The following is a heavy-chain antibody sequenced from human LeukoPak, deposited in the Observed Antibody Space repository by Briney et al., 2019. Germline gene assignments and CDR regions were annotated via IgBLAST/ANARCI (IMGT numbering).Heavy chain of an antibody. Sequence: SETLSLTCAVYGGSFSGYYWSWIRQPPGKGLEWIGETNHSGSTNYNPSLKSRVTISVDTSKNQFSLKLSSVTAADTAVYYCARGGYNSGWLSGYFDYWGQGTLVTVSS. V-gene: IGHV4-34*01. D-gene: IGHD6-19*01. CDR1: GGSFSGYY. CDR3: ARGGYNSGWLSGYFDY. J-gene: IGHJ4*02. CDR2: TNHSGST.